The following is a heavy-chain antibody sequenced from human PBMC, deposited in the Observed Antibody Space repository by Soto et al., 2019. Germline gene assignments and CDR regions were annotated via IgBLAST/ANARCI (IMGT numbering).Heavy chain of an antibody. CDR2: ISYDGSKE. V-gene: IGHV3-33*01. CDR1: GFTLSQFG. D-gene: IGHD7-27*01. Sequence: VQVVESGGGVVQPGGSLRLSCTASGFTLSQFGMHWVRQIPGKGLEWVALISYDGSKEFYAASVQGRFTISRDISKITLFLQMNSLRVDDRGKYYCASKLRYSINWGNWFYNYDMDVWGQGTTVTVSS. J-gene: IGHJ6*02. CDR3: ASKLRYSINWGNWFYNYDMDV.